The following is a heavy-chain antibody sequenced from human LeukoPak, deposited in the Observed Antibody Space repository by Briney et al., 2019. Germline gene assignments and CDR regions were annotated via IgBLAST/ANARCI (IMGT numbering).Heavy chain of an antibody. CDR1: GFTFTNYW. Sequence: QPGGSLRLSCAASGFTFTNYWMHWVRHAPGKGLVWVSRINSDGHTTTYADSVKGRFTISRDNAKNTLYLQMNSLRAEDTAVYYCARGGVDYWGQGTLVTVSS. CDR2: INSDGHTT. D-gene: IGHD3-16*01. V-gene: IGHV3-74*01. CDR3: ARGGVDY. J-gene: IGHJ4*02.